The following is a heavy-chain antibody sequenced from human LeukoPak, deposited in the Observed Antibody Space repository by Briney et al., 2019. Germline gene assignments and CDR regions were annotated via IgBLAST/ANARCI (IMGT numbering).Heavy chain of an antibody. V-gene: IGHV3-48*01. D-gene: IGHD6-19*01. J-gene: IGHJ3*02. CDR2: ISSSSSTI. CDR1: GFTFSSYS. Sequence: GGSLRLSCAASGFTFSSYSMNWVRQAPGKGLEWVSYISSSSSTIYYADSVKGRFTISRDNSKNTLYLQMNSLRAEDTAVYYCAKVVAGTGAFDIWGQGTMVTVSS. CDR3: AKVVAGTGAFDI.